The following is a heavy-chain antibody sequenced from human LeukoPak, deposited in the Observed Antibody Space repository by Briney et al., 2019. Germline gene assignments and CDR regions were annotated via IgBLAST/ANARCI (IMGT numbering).Heavy chain of an antibody. V-gene: IGHV3-30*18. Sequence: GGSLRLSCAASGFTFSSYGMHCVRQAPGKGLEWVAVISDDGSNKNYADSVRGRFTISRDNSNNTLYLQMNSLRAEDTAVYYCAKDRETTASGTFDYWGQGTLVTVSS. J-gene: IGHJ4*02. CDR3: AKDRETTASGTFDY. CDR1: GFTFSSYG. D-gene: IGHD6-13*01. CDR2: ISDDGSNK.